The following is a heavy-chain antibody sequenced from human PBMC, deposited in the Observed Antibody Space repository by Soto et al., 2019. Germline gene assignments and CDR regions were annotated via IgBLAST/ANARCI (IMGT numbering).Heavy chain of an antibody. CDR3: VRRHVSATGIDWYDP. V-gene: IGHV1-3*01. Sequence: ASVKVSCKASGYTFTGYGIHWVRQAPGQRLEWMGWINAANGDTKYSPKFQGRVTITRDTSASTAYMELSSLRSEDTAVYYCVRRHVSATGIDWYDPWGQGTLVTVSS. D-gene: IGHD6-13*01. J-gene: IGHJ5*02. CDR1: GYTFTGYG. CDR2: INAANGDT.